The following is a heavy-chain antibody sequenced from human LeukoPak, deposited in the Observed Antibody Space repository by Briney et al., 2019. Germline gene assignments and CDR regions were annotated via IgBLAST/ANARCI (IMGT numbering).Heavy chain of an antibody. CDR3: ARNIVVVPADIPDYYYYYMDV. CDR1: GGSISSYY. V-gene: IGHV4-59*01. CDR2: IYYSGST. J-gene: IGHJ6*03. Sequence: SETLSLTCTVSGGSISSYYWSWIRQPPGKGLEWIGYIYYSGSTNYNPSLKSRVTISVDTSKNQFSLKLSSVTAADTAVYYCARNIVVVPADIPDYYYYYMDVWGQGTLVTVSS. D-gene: IGHD2-2*01.